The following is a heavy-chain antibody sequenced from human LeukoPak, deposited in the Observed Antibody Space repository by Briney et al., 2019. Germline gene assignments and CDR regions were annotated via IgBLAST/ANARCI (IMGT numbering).Heavy chain of an antibody. D-gene: IGHD5-18*01. CDR1: GGSISSYY. CDR3: ARKKGYSYGYKGAFDI. J-gene: IGHJ3*02. V-gene: IGHV4-59*08. CDR2: IYYSGGT. Sequence: SETLSLTCTVSGGSISSYYWSWIRQPPGKGLEWIGYIYYSGGTNYNPSLKSRVTISVDTSKNQFSLKLSSVTAADTAVYYCARKKGYSYGYKGAFDIWGQGTMVTVSS.